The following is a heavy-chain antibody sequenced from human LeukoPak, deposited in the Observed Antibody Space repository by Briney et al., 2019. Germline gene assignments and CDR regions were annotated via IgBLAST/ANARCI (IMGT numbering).Heavy chain of an antibody. CDR3: TRSLPCRGYSPHDCGAFDI. CDR1: GFSFSSFD. D-gene: IGHD5-12*01. CDR2: IGTAGDS. V-gene: IGHV3-13*01. Sequence: GGSLRLSCAASGFSFSSFDMHWVRQATGKGLEWVSVIGTAGDSYYPGSVKGRFTISREIAKNSLYLQMNSLGAGDTAVYYCTRSLPCRGYSPHDCGAFDIWGQGTMVTVSS. J-gene: IGHJ3*02.